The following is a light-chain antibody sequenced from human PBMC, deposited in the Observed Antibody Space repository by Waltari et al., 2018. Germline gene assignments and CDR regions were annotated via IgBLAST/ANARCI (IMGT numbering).Light chain of an antibody. J-gene: IGKJ1*01. Sequence: EIVLTQSPGTLSLSPGDRAILSCRASQSVSKYLAWYQQKPCQAPRLLIFGASSRATGIPDRFSGSGSGTDLSLTISRVEPEDFAVYYCQQYVSLPATFGQGTKVEIE. CDR3: QQYVSLPAT. CDR2: GAS. CDR1: QSVSKY. V-gene: IGKV3-20*01.